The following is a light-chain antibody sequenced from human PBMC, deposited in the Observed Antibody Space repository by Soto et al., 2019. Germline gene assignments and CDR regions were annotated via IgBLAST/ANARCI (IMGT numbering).Light chain of an antibody. Sequence: QSALTQPASVSGSPGQSITISCTGTSSDVGGYNYVSWYQQHPGKAPKLMIYEVSNRPSGVSNRFSGSKSGNTASLTISGLQAEDEADYYCSSYTSSSTLAFGTGTQLTVL. J-gene: IGLJ1*01. CDR3: SSYTSSSTLA. CDR1: SSDVGGYNY. CDR2: EVS. V-gene: IGLV2-14*01.